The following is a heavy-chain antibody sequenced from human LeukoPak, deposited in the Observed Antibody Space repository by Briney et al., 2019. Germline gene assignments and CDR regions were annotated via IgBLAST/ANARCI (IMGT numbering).Heavy chain of an antibody. CDR3: ARSTVTSRIWYFDL. V-gene: IGHV4-31*03. CDR1: GGSISSGGYY. CDR2: IYYSGST. Sequence: SETLSLTCTVSGGSISSGGYYWSWIRQHPGKGLEWIGYIYYSGSTYYNPSPRSRVTISVDTSKNQFSLKLSSVTAADTAVYYCARSTVTSRIWYFDLWGRGTLVTVSS. D-gene: IGHD4-17*01. J-gene: IGHJ2*01.